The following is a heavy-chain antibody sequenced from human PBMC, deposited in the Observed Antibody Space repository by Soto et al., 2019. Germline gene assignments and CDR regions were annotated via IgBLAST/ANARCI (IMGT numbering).Heavy chain of an antibody. V-gene: IGHV4-34*01. CDR2: INHSGST. Sequence: SETLSLTCAVYGGSFSGYYWSWIRQPPGKGLEWIGEINHSGSTNYNPSLKSRVTISVDTTKNQFSVKMSYVTAEDTAVYYCARENDHWGQGTLVTVSS. CDR1: GGSFSGYY. CDR3: ARENDH. J-gene: IGHJ4*02.